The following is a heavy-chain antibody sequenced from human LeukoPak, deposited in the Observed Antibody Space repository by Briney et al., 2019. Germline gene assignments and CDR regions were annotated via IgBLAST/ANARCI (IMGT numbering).Heavy chain of an antibody. CDR3: ARDQGMVNDAFDV. CDR2: ISTSSTTI. J-gene: IGHJ3*01. D-gene: IGHD4/OR15-4a*01. Sequence: GGSLRLSCAASGFTFSSYWMHWVRQAPGKGLEWISYISTSSTTIYYADSVKGRFTISRDNSKNSLYLQMNNLRDDDTAVYYCARDQGMVNDAFDVWGQGTLVTVSS. CDR1: GFTFSSYW. V-gene: IGHV3-48*02.